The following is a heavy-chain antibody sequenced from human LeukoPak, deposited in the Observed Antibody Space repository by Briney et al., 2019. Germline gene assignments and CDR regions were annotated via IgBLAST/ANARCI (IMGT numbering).Heavy chain of an antibody. Sequence: PGRSLRLSCAASGFTFDDYAMHWVRQVPGKGLEWVSGISWNSGSIGYADSVKGRFTISRDNAKNSLYLQMNSLRAEDTALYYCAKGSELYYDSSGYYEGWGQGTLVTVSS. D-gene: IGHD3-22*01. CDR2: ISWNSGSI. J-gene: IGHJ4*02. CDR1: GFTFDDYA. V-gene: IGHV3-9*01. CDR3: AKGSELYYDSSGYYEG.